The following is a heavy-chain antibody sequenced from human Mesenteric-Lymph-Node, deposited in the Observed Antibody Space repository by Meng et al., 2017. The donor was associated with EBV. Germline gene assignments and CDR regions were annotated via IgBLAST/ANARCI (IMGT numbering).Heavy chain of an antibody. CDR1: GHIFTDYY. CDR3: ARDGVDPVAAF. D-gene: IGHD6-19*01. J-gene: IGHJ4*02. Sequence: QVRRVQTGAEVKKPGASVRVSCKTSGHIFTDYYIHWVRQGPGRGLEWMGRIRPNSGATHYAQTFEDRVTMTRDTSISTVYMELSRLRSDDTAIYFCARDGVDPVAAFWGQGTLVTVSS. V-gene: IGHV1-2*06. CDR2: IRPNSGAT.